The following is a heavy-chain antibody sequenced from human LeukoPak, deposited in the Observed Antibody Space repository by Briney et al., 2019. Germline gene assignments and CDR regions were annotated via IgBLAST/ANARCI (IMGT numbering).Heavy chain of an antibody. CDR2: ISYDGSNK. J-gene: IGHJ4*02. Sequence: GGSLRLSCAASGFTFSSYAMHWVRQAPGKGLEWVAVISYDGSNKYYADSVKGRFTISRDNYKNTLYLQMNSLRAEDTAVYYCAKGDQHYYFDYWGQGTLVTVSS. CDR1: GFTFSSYA. CDR3: AKGDQHYYFDY. V-gene: IGHV3-30*04.